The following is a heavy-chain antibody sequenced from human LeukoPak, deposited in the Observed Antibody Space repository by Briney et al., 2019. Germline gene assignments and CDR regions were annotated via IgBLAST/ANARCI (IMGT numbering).Heavy chain of an antibody. CDR3: AREWSGDFDY. V-gene: IGHV3-48*01. J-gene: IGHJ4*02. D-gene: IGHD3-3*01. Sequence: GSLRLSCAASGFTFSNYAMSWVRQAPGKGLEWVSYISSSSSTIYYADSVKGRFTISRDNAKNSLYLQMNSLRAEDTAVYYCAREWSGDFDYWGQGTLVTVSS. CDR1: GFTFSNYA. CDR2: ISSSSSTI.